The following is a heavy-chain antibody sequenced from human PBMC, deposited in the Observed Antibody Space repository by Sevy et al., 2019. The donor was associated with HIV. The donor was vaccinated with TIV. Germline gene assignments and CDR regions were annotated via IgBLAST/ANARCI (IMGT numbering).Heavy chain of an antibody. V-gene: IGHV4-39*01. D-gene: IGHD2-21*01. J-gene: IGHJ4*02. CDR1: GGSISSRDYD. CDR3: ARHGGIVDRGFDF. CDR2: IYFSGNS. Sequence: SETLSLTCTVSGGSISSRDYDWGWIRQPPGKGLEWLGSIYFSGNSNYNPSLKSRVTIAVDTSKNHFSLRLTSVTVADTAVYYGARHGGIVDRGFDFWGQGTLVTVSS.